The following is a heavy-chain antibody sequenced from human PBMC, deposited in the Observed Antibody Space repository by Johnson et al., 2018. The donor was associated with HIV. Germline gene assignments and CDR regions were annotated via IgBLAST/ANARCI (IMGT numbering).Heavy chain of an antibody. CDR2: ISSSSSPI. D-gene: IGHD1-1*01. Sequence: VQLVESGGDLVKPGGSLRLSCAASGFSFSDYYMSWIRRAPGTGLAWVSYISSSSSPIYYGDSVNGRFPISRDNARNSLYLPMNSLRAEDTAVYYCARDLHPGQNPFVAIWAFDIWGHGTMVTVSA. V-gene: IGHV3-11*04. J-gene: IGHJ3*02. CDR1: GFSFSDYY. CDR3: ARDLHPGQNPFVAIWAFDI.